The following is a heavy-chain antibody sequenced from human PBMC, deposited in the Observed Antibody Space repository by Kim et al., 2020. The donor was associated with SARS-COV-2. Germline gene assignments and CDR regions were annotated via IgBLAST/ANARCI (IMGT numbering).Heavy chain of an antibody. D-gene: IGHD3-10*01. CDR3: ARKPGAYFDY. V-gene: IGHV3-21*04. CDR2: ISSSSSYI. J-gene: IGHJ4*02. CDR1: GFTFSSYS. Sequence: GGSLRLSCAASGFTFSSYSMNWVRQAPGKGLEWVSSISSSSSYIYYADSVKGRFTISRDNAKNSLYLQMNSLRAEDTAGYYCARKPGAYFDYWGQGTLVTVSS.